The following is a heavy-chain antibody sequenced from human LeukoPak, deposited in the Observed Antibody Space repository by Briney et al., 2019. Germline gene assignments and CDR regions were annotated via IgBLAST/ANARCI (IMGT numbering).Heavy chain of an antibody. CDR3: ARDGGTMIVVVNPWYNWFDP. Sequence: ASVKVSCKASGGTFSSYAISWVRQAPGQGLEWMGGIIPILGIANYAQKFQGRVTITADKSTSTAYMELSSLRSEDTAVYYCARDGGTMIVVVNPWYNWFDPWGQGTLVTVSS. V-gene: IGHV1-69*04. D-gene: IGHD3-22*01. CDR2: IIPILGIA. CDR1: GGTFSSYA. J-gene: IGHJ5*02.